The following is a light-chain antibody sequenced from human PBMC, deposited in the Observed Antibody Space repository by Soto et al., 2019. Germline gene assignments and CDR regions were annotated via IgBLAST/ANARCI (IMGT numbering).Light chain of an antibody. CDR2: EGT. V-gene: IGLV2-23*01. CDR1: SSDVGGYNL. Sequence: QSALTQPASVSGSPGQSITISCTGTSSDVGGYNLVSWYQQHPGKAPKLLIYEGTQRPSGISNRFSDSKSGNTASLTISGLQAEDEADYYCCSYAGSDTLVIFGGGTKLTVL. J-gene: IGLJ2*01. CDR3: CSYAGSDTLVI.